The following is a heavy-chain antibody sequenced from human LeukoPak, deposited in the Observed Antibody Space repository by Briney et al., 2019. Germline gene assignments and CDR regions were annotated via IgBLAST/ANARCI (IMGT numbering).Heavy chain of an antibody. CDR3: AKLSSIAARTLGYYGMDV. V-gene: IGHV3-23*01. CDR2: ISGSGGST. Sequence: PGGSLRLSCAASGFTFSSYAMSWVRQAPGKGLEWVSAISGSGGSTYYADSVKGRFTTSRDNSKNTLYLQMNSLRAEDTAVYYCAKLSSIAARTLGYYGMDVWGQGTTVTVSS. J-gene: IGHJ6*02. CDR1: GFTFSSYA. D-gene: IGHD6-6*01.